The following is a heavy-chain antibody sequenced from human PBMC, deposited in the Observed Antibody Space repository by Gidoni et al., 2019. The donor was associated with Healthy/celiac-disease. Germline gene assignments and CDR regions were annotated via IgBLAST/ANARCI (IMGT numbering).Heavy chain of an antibody. CDR2: IYPGDSDT. Sequence: EVQLVQSGAEVKKPGESLKISCKGSGYSFTSYWIGWVRQMPGKGLEWMGIIYPGDSDTRYSPSFQGQVTISADKSISTAYLQWSSLKASDTAMYYCARDKYSSSWPPRNWFDPWGQGTLVTVSS. CDR3: ARDKYSSSWPPRNWFDP. V-gene: IGHV5-51*01. CDR1: GYSFTSYW. J-gene: IGHJ5*02. D-gene: IGHD6-13*01.